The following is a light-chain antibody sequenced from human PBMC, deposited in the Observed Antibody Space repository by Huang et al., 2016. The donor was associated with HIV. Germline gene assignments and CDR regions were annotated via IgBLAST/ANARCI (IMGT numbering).Light chain of an antibody. CDR2: GAS. CDR1: QSVSSN. V-gene: IGKV3-15*01. CDR3: QQYNIWPVT. Sequence: EIVMTQSPATLSVSPGERATLSCRTSQSVSSNLAWYQQQPGQAPRLLSYGASTRATGIPARFSGSGSGTEFTLTISSLQSEDFAIYYCQQYNIWPVTFGQGTKVEVK. J-gene: IGKJ1*01.